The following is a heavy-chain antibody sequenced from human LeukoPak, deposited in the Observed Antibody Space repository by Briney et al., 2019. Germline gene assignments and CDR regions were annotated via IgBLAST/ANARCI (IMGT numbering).Heavy chain of an antibody. CDR1: GYTFTGYY. CDR2: INPNSGGT. CDR3: ARDRDILTGYSWFDP. Sequence: GASVKVSCKASGYTFTGYYMHWVRQAPGQGLEWMGWINPNSGGTNYAQKFQGRVTMTRDTSISTAYMELSRLRSDDTAVYYCARDRDILTGYSWFDPWGQGTLVTVSS. V-gene: IGHV1-2*02. J-gene: IGHJ5*02. D-gene: IGHD3-9*01.